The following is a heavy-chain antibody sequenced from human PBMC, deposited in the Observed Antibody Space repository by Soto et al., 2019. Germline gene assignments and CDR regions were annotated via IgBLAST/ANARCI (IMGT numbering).Heavy chain of an antibody. Sequence: SETLSLTCSVSDDSFSTYYWTWIRQPAGKGLEWIGRIYTSGSTNYNPSLKSRVAMSVDTSKNQFSLSLKSVTAADTAVYYCARSAGSFNLDYWGQGALVTAPQ. D-gene: IGHD1-26*01. CDR2: IYTSGST. V-gene: IGHV4-4*07. CDR1: DDSFSTYY. J-gene: IGHJ4*02. CDR3: ARSAGSFNLDY.